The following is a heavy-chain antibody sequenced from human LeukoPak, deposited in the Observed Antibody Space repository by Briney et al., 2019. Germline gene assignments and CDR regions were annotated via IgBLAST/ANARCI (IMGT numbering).Heavy chain of an antibody. Sequence: ASVKASCTTSGYAFTDYPLHWLRQAPGQRLQWMGWINADKGNTKYSQEFQGRVTITRDTFATTTYMELSSLTSEDTAVYYCARDVRRSDSGYAMFDYWGQGTLVTASS. D-gene: IGHD5-12*01. J-gene: IGHJ4*02. CDR3: ARDVRRSDSGYAMFDY. CDR1: GYAFTDYP. CDR2: INADKGNT. V-gene: IGHV1-3*01.